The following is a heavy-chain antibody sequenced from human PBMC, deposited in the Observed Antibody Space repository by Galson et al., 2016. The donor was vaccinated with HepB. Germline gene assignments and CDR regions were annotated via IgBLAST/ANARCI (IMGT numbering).Heavy chain of an antibody. Sequence: SLRLSCAAFGFTFSNNWMTWVRQAPGKGLEWVANINQDGSYKFYVDSVKGRFTISRDNAKNSLYLQMNSLRVEDTAVYYCARAQPVTPADYWGQGTLVTVSS. CDR1: GFTFSNNW. V-gene: IGHV3-7*04. CDR2: INQDGSYK. D-gene: IGHD2-2*01. J-gene: IGHJ4*02. CDR3: ARAQPVTPADY.